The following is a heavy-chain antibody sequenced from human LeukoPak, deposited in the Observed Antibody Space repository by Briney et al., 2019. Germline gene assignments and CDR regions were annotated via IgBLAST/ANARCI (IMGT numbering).Heavy chain of an antibody. CDR1: GFTFSSYG. V-gene: IGHV3-30*18. D-gene: IGHD6-13*01. J-gene: IGHJ4*02. CDR3: AKDSSSRSFDY. Sequence: GGPLRLSCAASGFTFSSYGMHWVRQAPGKGLEWVAVISYDGSNKYYADSVKGRFTISRDNSKNTLYLQMNSLRAEDTAVYYCAKDSSSRSFDYWGQGTLVTVSS. CDR2: ISYDGSNK.